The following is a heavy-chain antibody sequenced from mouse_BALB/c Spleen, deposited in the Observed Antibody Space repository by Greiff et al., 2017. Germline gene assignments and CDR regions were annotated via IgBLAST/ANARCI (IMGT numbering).Heavy chain of an antibody. D-gene: IGHD1-2*01. CDR3: ARQGEKFITTSWLAY. Sequence: EVQLVESGGDLVKPGGSLKLSCAASGFTFSGYGMSWVRQTPDKRLEWVATISSGGSYTYYPDSVKGRFTISRDNAKNTLYLQMSSLKSEDTAMYYCARQGEKFITTSWLAYWGQGTLVTVSA. CDR1: GFTFSGYG. J-gene: IGHJ3*01. V-gene: IGHV5-6*01. CDR2: ISSGGSYT.